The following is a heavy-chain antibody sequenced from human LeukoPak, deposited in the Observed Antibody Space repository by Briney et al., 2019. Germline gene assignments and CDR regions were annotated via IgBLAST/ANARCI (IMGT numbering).Heavy chain of an antibody. CDR2: INWDGGST. Sequence: GGSLRLSCAASGFTFDDYGMSWARQAPGKGLEWVSGINWDGGSTGYADSVKGRFTISRDNAKNFLYLQMISLRAEDTALYYCARTVSSAGWSDDAFDIWGQGTMVTVSS. J-gene: IGHJ3*02. V-gene: IGHV3-20*04. CDR3: ARTVSSAGWSDDAFDI. D-gene: IGHD6-19*01. CDR1: GFTFDDYG.